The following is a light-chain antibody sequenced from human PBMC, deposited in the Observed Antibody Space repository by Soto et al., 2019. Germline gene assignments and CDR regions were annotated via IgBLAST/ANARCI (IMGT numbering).Light chain of an antibody. V-gene: IGKV1-33*01. J-gene: IGKJ4*01. CDR1: QDIKNY. Sequence: DIQMTQSPSSLSASVGDRVTITCQASQDIKNYLNWYQQKSGKAPKLLIYDASDLETGVPSRFRGSGSGTDFTLTVNRLEPEDFAVYYCQQYGGSPLVTFGGGTKVDI. CDR2: DAS. CDR3: QQYGGSPLVT.